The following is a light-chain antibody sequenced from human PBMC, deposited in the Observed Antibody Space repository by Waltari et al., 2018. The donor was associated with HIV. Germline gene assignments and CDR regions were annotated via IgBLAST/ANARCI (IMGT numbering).Light chain of an antibody. CDR3: CSYAGSYTYV. V-gene: IGLV2-11*01. CDR2: DVP. Sequence: QSALTQPRSVSGSPGQSVTISCTGTSSEVGGYNYVSWYQQHPGKAPNLMIYDVPQRPSGVPDLFSGSKSGNTASLTISGLQAEDEADYYCCSYAGSYTYVFGTGTKVTVL. J-gene: IGLJ1*01. CDR1: SSEVGGYNY.